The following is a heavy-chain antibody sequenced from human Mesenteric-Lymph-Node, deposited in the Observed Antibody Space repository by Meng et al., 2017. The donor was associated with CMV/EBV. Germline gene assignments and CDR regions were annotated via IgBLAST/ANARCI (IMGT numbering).Heavy chain of an antibody. CDR1: GFTFNSYG. D-gene: IGHD6-6*01. J-gene: IGHJ4*02. CDR3: AKGEYDSPSLLDY. V-gene: IGHV3-30*02. Sequence: GGSLRLSCAASGFTFNSYGMHWVRQAPGKGLEWVAFIRYDGDNKYFADSVKGRFTISRDNSKHTLHLQMSSLRAEDTAVYYCAKGEYDSPSLLDYWGQGALVTVSS. CDR2: IRYDGDNK.